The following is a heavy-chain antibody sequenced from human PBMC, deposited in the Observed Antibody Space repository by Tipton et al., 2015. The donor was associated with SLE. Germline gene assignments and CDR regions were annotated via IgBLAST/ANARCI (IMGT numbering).Heavy chain of an antibody. CDR3: ATRRTARFDAFDI. V-gene: IGHV3-66*01. CDR2: IYSDGST. D-gene: IGHD6-6*01. Sequence: VQLVQSGGGLVQPGGPLRVSCAASGFTVSSDYMTWVRQAPGKGLEWVSVIYSDGSTYYADFVKGRFTISRDNSKNTLYLQMNSLRAEDTAVYYCATRRTARFDAFDIWGQGTMVTVSS. J-gene: IGHJ3*02. CDR1: GFTVSSDY.